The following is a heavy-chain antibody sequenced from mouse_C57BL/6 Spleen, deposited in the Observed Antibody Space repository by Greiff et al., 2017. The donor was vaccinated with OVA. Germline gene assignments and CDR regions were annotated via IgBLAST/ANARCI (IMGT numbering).Heavy chain of an antibody. CDR2: IRLKSDNYAT. Sequence: EVKLVESGGGLVQPGGSMKLSCVASGFTFSNYWMNWVRQSPEKGLEWVAQIRLKSDNYATHYAESVKGRFTISRDDSKSSVYLQMNNLRAEDTGIYYCTRMGTVFAYWGQGTLVTVSA. CDR3: TRMGTVFAY. CDR1: GFTFSNYW. V-gene: IGHV6-3*01. D-gene: IGHD1-1*01. J-gene: IGHJ3*01.